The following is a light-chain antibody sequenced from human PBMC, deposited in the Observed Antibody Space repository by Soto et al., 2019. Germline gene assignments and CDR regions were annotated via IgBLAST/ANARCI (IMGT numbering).Light chain of an antibody. CDR2: EIN. V-gene: IGLV2-14*03. Sequence: QSALTQPASVSGSPGQSITISCTGTRSDVGGYNFVSWYQQHPGKAPKLIIYEINNRPSGVSNRFSGSKSGNTASLTISGLQAEDEADYYCSSYTGTNTLPLLFAGGTKVTVL. CDR1: RSDVGGYNF. J-gene: IGLJ3*02. CDR3: SSYTGTNTLPLL.